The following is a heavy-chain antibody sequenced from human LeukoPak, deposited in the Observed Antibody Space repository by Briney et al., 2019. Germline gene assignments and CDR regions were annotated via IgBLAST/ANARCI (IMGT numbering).Heavy chain of an antibody. CDR2: VYYSGSA. J-gene: IGHJ3*02. CDR3: AREMEYNWNDARSLDI. D-gene: IGHD1-1*01. CDR1: GDSVTTYY. Sequence: SETLSLTCTVSGDSVTTYYWSWIRQPPGKGLEWLGYVYYSGSATYNPSLKSRVTISVDTSKNQFSLRLSSVTAADTAVYYCAREMEYNWNDARSLDIWGQGTMVTVSS. V-gene: IGHV4-59*02.